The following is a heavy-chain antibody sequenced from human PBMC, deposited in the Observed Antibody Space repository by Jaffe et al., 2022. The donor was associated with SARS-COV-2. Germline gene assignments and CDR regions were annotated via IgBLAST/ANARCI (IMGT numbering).Heavy chain of an antibody. CDR3: ASQVDYGGNPKKA. D-gene: IGHD4-17*01. CDR2: IYYSGST. J-gene: IGHJ4*02. V-gene: IGHV4-39*01. Sequence: QLQLQESGPGLVKPSETLSLTCTVSGGSISSSSYYWGWIRQPPGKGLEWIGSIYYSGSTYYNPSLKSRVTISVDTSKNQFSLKLSSVTAADTAVYYCASQVDYGGNPKKAWGQGTLVTVSS. CDR1: GGSISSSSYY.